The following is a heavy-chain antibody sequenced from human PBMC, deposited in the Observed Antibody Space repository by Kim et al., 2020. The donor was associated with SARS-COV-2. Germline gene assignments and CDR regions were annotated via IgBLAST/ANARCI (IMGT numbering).Heavy chain of an antibody. V-gene: IGHV3-23*01. CDR3: AKEGVHDYGGKTPYYFDY. D-gene: IGHD4-17*01. J-gene: IGHJ4*02. CDR2: ISGSGGST. Sequence: GGSLRLSCAASGFTFSSYAMSWVRQAPGKGLEWVSAISGSGGSTYYADSVKGRFTISRDNSKNTLYLQMNSLRAEDTAVYYCAKEGVHDYGGKTPYYFDYWGQGTLVTVSS. CDR1: GFTFSSYA.